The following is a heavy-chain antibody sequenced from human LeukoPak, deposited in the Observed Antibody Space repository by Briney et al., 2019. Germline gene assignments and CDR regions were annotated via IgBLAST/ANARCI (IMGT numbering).Heavy chain of an antibody. V-gene: IGHV3-21*01. Sequence: GGSLRLSCAASGFTFSSYSMNWVRQAPGKGLEWVSSISSSSSYIYYADSVKGRFTISRDNAKNSLYLQMNSLRAEDTAVYYWARNIQGVWHFDYWGQGTLVTVSS. CDR2: ISSSSSYI. CDR3: ARNIQGVWHFDY. D-gene: IGHD2/OR15-2a*01. CDR1: GFTFSSYS. J-gene: IGHJ4*02.